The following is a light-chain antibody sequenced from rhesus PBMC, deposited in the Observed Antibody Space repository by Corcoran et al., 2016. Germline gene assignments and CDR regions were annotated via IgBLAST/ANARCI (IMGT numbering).Light chain of an antibody. CDR3: QQYNSLPLT. CDR2: YAD. Sequence: DIQMTQSPSSLSASIGDRVTITCRASQGISSHLNWYQQKPGKTPQVLIYYADRLESGVPSRVSGSGYVTEITLTISSLQPDDFATYYCQQYNSLPLTFGGGTKVELK. J-gene: IGKJ4*01. CDR1: QGISSH. V-gene: IGKV1-32*01.